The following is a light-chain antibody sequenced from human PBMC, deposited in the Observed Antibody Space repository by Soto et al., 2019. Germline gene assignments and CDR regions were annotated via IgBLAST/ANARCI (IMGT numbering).Light chain of an antibody. CDR3: QQYGSSLWT. V-gene: IGKV3-20*01. J-gene: IGKJ1*01. CDR2: GVY. CDR1: QSVSSN. Sequence: EIVLTQSPGTLSVSPGERATLSCRASQSVSSNLAWYQQKPGQPPRLLMYGVYTRAPGTPARFSGSGSGTDFALTISRLEPEDSAVYYCQQYGSSLWTFGQGTKVDIK.